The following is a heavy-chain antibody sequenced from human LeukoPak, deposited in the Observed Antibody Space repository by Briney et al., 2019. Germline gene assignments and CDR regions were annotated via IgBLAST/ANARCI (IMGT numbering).Heavy chain of an antibody. V-gene: IGHV1-69*05. CDR1: GGTFSSYA. J-gene: IGHJ3*02. CDR3: ARDLLYCGGDCYSSVI. CDR2: IIPIFGTA. D-gene: IGHD2-21*02. Sequence: SVKVSCKXSGGTFSSYAISWVRQAPGQGLEWMGRIIPIFGTANYSQKFQGRVTITTDESTSTAYMELSSLRSEDTAVYYCARDLLYCGGDCYSSVIWGQGTMVTVSS.